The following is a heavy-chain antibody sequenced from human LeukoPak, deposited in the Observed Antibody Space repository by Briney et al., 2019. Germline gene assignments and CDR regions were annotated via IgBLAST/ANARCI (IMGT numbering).Heavy chain of an antibody. J-gene: IGHJ4*02. V-gene: IGHV3-48*03. CDR3: ANGDHRIASANGGDAFDY. CDR2: ISSSGSTI. CDR1: GFTFSSYE. D-gene: IGHD6-13*01. Sequence: GGSLRLSCAASGFTFSSYEMNWVRQAPGKGLEWVSYISSSGSTIYYADSVKGRFTISRDNAKNTLFLQINSLRAEDTAVYYCANGDHRIASANGGDAFDYWGQGTLVTVSS.